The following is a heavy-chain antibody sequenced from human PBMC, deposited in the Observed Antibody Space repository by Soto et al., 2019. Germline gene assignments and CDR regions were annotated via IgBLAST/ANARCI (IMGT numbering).Heavy chain of an antibody. CDR2: INHSGST. CDR1: GGSFSGYY. D-gene: IGHD3-9*01. V-gene: IGHV4-34*01. CDR3: ARGVLRYFDWLLVKNWFDP. Sequence: TSETLSLTCAVYGGSFSGYYWTWIRQPPGTGLEWIGEINHSGSTNYNPSLKSQVTISVDTSKNQFSLKLSSVTAADTAVYYCARGVLRYFDWLLVKNWFDPWGQGTLVTVSS. J-gene: IGHJ5*02.